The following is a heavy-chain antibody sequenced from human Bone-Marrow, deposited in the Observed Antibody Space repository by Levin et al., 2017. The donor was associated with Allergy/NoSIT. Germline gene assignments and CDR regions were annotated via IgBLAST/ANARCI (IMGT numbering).Heavy chain of an antibody. CDR2: IWYDGSNK. V-gene: IGHV3-33*01. CDR3: ARDNNEWLVYDY. Sequence: GESLKISCAASGFTFSSYGMHWVRQAPGKGLEWVAVIWYDGSNKYYADSVKGRFTISRDNSKNTLYLQMNSLRAEDTAVYYCARDNNEWLVYDYWGQGTLVTVSS. J-gene: IGHJ4*02. CDR1: GFTFSSYG. D-gene: IGHD6-19*01.